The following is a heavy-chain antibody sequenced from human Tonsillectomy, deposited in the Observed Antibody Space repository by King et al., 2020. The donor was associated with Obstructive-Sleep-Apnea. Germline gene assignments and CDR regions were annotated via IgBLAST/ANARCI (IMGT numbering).Heavy chain of an antibody. V-gene: IGHV4-39*07. J-gene: IGHJ6*02. CDR2: IYYSGST. CDR1: GGSISSSSYY. D-gene: IGHD3-10*01. Sequence: QLQESGPGLVKPSETLSLTCTVSGGSISSSSYYWGWIRQPPGKGLEWIGSIYYSGSTYYNPSLKCRVTISVDTSKNQFSLKLSSVTAADTAVYYCVIAMVRGVARMSYYYGMDVWGQGTTVTVSS. CDR3: VIAMVRGVARMSYYYGMDV.